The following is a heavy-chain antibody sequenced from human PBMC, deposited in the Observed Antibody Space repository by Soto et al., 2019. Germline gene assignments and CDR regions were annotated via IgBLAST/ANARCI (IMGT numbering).Heavy chain of an antibody. J-gene: IGHJ4*02. CDR2: ISTDNGST. CDR1: GYTFSNFG. Sequence: QVQLVQSGGEVKKPGASVKVSCKASGYTFSNFGISWVRQAPGQGLEWMGWISTDNGSTKYAQNLQGRVTMTTDTNTSTAYMELRSLRSDDTAVYYCTRDAKYYDIMTGYFVNDYWGQGTLVTVSS. D-gene: IGHD3-9*01. CDR3: TRDAKYYDIMTGYFVNDY. V-gene: IGHV1-18*01.